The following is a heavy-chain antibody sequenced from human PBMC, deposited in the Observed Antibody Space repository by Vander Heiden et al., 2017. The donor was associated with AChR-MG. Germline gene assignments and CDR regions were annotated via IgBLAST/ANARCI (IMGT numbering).Heavy chain of an antibody. CDR2: FSYSGAA. D-gene: IGHD3-16*01. CDR1: PGSINDFS. Sequence: QVHLQESGPGLVKPSETLSLTCTVSPGSINDFSWSWIRQSPGKGLEGIGYFSYSGAAAYSPPLRDRVAISVDTSRSQVFLTLRSVTAADTAVYYCARLSGFGPGNFYPRLDSWGQGTLVTVSS. CDR3: ARLSGFGPGNFYPRLDS. J-gene: IGHJ5*01. V-gene: IGHV4-59*08.